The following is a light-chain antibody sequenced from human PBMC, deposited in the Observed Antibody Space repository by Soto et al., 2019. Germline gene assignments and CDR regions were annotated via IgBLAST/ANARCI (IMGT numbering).Light chain of an antibody. CDR2: EGS. J-gene: IGLJ3*02. V-gene: IGLV2-23*01. Sequence: QSVLTQPASESGSPGQSITISCTGTSSDVGGYDLVSWYQQHPGKAPKLIIYEGSKRPSGISNRFSGSKSGNTASLIISGLQGDDDGDYYCCAYVSSNTLLFGGGNKLTVL. CDR1: SSDVGGYDL. CDR3: CAYVSSNTLL.